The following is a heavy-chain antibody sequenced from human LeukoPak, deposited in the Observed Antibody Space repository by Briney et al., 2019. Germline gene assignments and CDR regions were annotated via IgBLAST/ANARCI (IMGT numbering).Heavy chain of an antibody. CDR2: IYTSGST. CDR1: GGSISSYY. CDR3: ARETSSSWYNWFDP. J-gene: IGHJ5*02. Sequence: PSETLSLTCTVSGGSISSYYWSWIRQPAGKGLEWIGRIYTSGSTNYNPSLKNRVTMSVNTSKNQFSLKLSSVTGADTAVYYCARETSSSWYNWFDPWGQGTLVTVSS. D-gene: IGHD6-13*01. V-gene: IGHV4-4*07.